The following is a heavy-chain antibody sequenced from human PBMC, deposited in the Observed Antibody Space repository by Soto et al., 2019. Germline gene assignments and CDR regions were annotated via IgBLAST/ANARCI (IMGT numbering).Heavy chain of an antibody. CDR1: GGSLSGYQ. CDR2: INDSGNI. Sequence: QVQLQQWGAGLLKPSETLSLTCAVYGGSLSGYQWSWIRQTPGKGLEWIGEINDSGNINYNPSLKSRVPILLDTPRKQISLKLGAVTAAASAVYYCARGLILWFGELSRRGGYYYYMDVWGKGTTVAVSS. V-gene: IGHV4-34*01. D-gene: IGHD3-10*01. J-gene: IGHJ6*03. CDR3: ARGLILWFGELSRRGGYYYYMDV.